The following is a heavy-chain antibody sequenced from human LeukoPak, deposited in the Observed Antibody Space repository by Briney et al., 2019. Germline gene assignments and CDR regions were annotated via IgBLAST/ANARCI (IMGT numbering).Heavy chain of an antibody. Sequence: ASVKVSCKASGYTFTSYYMHWVRQAPGQGLEWMGIINPSGGSTSYAQKFQGRVTMTEDTSTDTAYMELSSLRSEDTAVYYCATAAVGATMPIDYWGQGTLVTVSS. CDR3: ATAAVGATMPIDY. CDR1: GYTFTSYY. J-gene: IGHJ4*02. V-gene: IGHV1-46*01. CDR2: INPSGGST. D-gene: IGHD1-26*01.